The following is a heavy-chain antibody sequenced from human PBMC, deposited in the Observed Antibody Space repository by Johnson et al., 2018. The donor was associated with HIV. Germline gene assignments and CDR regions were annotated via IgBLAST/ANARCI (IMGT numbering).Heavy chain of an antibody. CDR2: IKSKSDGGAI. V-gene: IGHV3-15*01. D-gene: IGHD7-27*01. CDR3: TTDPWGSDAFDI. J-gene: IGHJ3*02. Sequence: VRLVESGGGLVKPGGSLRLTCAASGLTFSDAWMSWVRQAPGKGLEWVGRIKSKSDGGAIDYAAPVKGRFSISRDDSKNMLVLQMNSLKTEDTATYYCTTDPWGSDAFDIWCQGTMVTVSS. CDR1: GLTFSDAW.